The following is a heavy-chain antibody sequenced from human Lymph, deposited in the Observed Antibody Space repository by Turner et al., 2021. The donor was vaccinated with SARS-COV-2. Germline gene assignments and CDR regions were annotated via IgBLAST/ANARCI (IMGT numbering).Heavy chain of an antibody. CDR3: ARDWSAGNY. V-gene: IGHV3-64*01. CDR1: GFTVSSYA. CDR2: ISNYWLST. J-gene: IGHJ4*02. Sequence: ELQLVESGGGLVQLGGSLRLPCAASGFTVSSYAMHCVRQAPGKRLEYVSAISNYWLSTYYANSVKGRFTISMDNSKNTLYLQTGNLRAEDMAMYYCARDWSAGNYWGQGTLVTVSS. D-gene: IGHD2-15*01.